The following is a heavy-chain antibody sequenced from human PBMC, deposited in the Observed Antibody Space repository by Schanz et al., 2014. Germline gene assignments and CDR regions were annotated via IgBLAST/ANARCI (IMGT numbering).Heavy chain of an antibody. V-gene: IGHV3-23*01. CDR1: GFSFSSYA. CDR3: ANNWNLDY. D-gene: IGHD1-20*01. J-gene: IGHJ4*02. Sequence: EVQLLESGGGLVEPGGSLRLSCAASGFSFSSYAMGWVRQAPGKGLEWVSGFDAHDGRAYYADSAKGRFTISRDNSKSTLYVEMNSLRAEDTAVYYCANNWNLDYWGQGTLVTVSS. CDR2: FDAHDGRA.